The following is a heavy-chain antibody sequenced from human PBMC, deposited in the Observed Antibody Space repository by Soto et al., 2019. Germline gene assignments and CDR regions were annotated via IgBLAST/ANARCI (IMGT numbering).Heavy chain of an antibody. D-gene: IGHD7-27*01. V-gene: IGHV4-31*03. CDR1: GGSISSGGYY. Sequence: QVQLQESGPGLVKPSQTLSLTCTVSGGSISSGGYYWSWIRQHPGKGLEWIGYIYSSGSTYYNPSLKSRVTRSVDTSKNQFSLKQSSVTAADTAVYYCARDQATGDSNYYYYGMDVWGQGTTVTVSS. J-gene: IGHJ6*02. CDR2: IYSSGST. CDR3: ARDQATGDSNYYYYGMDV.